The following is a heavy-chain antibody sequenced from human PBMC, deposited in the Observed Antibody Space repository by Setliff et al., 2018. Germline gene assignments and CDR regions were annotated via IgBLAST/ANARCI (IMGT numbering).Heavy chain of an antibody. CDR2: TTPIFTTA. CDR3: ARSPFPVDTVMVTTFDS. CDR1: RGTFSNYA. D-gene: IGHD5-18*01. J-gene: IGHJ4*02. V-gene: IGHV1-69*13. Sequence: SVKVSCKTSRGTFSNYAISWVRQAPGQGLEWMGGTTPIFTTANYAQKFQGRVTITADESTSTAYMELSSLKSEDTAVYYCARSPFPVDTVMVTTFDSWGQGTLITVSS.